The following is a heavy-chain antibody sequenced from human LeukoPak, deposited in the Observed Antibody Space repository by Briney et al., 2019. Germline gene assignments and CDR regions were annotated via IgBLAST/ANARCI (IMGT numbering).Heavy chain of an antibody. V-gene: IGHV3-7*01. CDR3: AKDQSGFNPYYFDS. D-gene: IGHD5-24*01. CDR2: TNPDGRQK. CDR1: GFTFSKYW. J-gene: IGHJ4*02. Sequence: GGPLRLSCVASGFTFSKYWMSWVRQPPGKGLEWVATTNPDGRQKYYVDSVKGRFTISRDNSKNTLYLQMNSLRAEDTAVYYCAKDQSGFNPYYFDSWGQGALVTVSS.